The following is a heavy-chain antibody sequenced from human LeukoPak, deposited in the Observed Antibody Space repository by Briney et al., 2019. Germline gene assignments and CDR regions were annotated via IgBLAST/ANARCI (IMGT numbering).Heavy chain of an antibody. J-gene: IGHJ4*02. V-gene: IGHV3-64*02. CDR3: ARDFDTGWSFDY. D-gene: IGHD6-19*01. CDR1: GFTFSGHP. Sequence: GGSLRLSCADAGFTFSGHPMHWVRQAPGKGLEFLSSITTDETTAFYADSVRGRFTISRDNFKNTLYLQMDSLRPEDTAVYYCARDFDTGWSFDYWGQGTLVTVSS. CDR2: ITTDETTA.